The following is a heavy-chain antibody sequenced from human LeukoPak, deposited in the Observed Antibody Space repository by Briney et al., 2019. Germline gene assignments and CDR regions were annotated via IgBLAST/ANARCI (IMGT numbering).Heavy chain of an antibody. CDR1: GGSFSGYY. J-gene: IGHJ4*02. CDR3: ARSTPCGGDCYYFDY. D-gene: IGHD2-21*02. Sequence: TSETLSLTCAVYGGSFSGYYWSWIRQPPGKGLEWIGEINHSGSTNYNPSLKSRVTISVDTSKNQFSLKLSSVTAADTAVYYCARSTPCGGDCYYFDYWGQGTLVTVSS. CDR2: INHSGST. V-gene: IGHV4-34*01.